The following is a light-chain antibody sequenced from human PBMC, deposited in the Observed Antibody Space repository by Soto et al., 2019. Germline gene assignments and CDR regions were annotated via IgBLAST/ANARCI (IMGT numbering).Light chain of an antibody. CDR2: EGS. V-gene: IGLV2-23*01. J-gene: IGLJ3*02. CDR3: CSYAGSSTWV. Sequence: QSVLTQPASVSGSPGQSITISCTGTSSDVGSYNLVSWYQQHPGKAPKLMIYEGSKRRSGVSNRFSGSKSGNTASLTISGLQAEDEADYYCCSYAGSSTWVFGGGTQLPVL. CDR1: SSDVGSYNL.